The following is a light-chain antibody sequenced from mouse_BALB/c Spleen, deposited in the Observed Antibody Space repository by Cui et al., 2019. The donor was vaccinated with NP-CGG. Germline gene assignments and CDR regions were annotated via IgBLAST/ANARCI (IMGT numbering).Light chain of an antibody. Sequence: HAVVTKTSALTTSPGETVTLTFRSSTGAVTTSNYANWVQEKPDHLFTGLIGGTNNRAPGVPARFSGSLIGDKAALTITGAQTEDEAIYFCALWYSNHWVFGGGTKLTVL. CDR1: TGAVTTSNY. CDR2: GTN. J-gene: IGLJ1*01. CDR3: ALWYSNHWV. V-gene: IGLV1*01.